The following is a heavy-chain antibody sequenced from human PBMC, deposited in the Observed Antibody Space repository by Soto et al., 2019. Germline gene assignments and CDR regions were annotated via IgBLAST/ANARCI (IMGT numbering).Heavy chain of an antibody. CDR1: GFTVSSNY. V-gene: IGHV3-53*01. Sequence: GGSLRLSCAASGFTVSSNYMSWVRQAPGKGLEWVSVIYSGGSTYYADSVKGRFTISRDNSKNTLYLQMNSLRAEDTAVYYCAREAGRVAGTFVWFDPWGQGTLVTVSS. CDR2: IYSGGST. D-gene: IGHD6-19*01. J-gene: IGHJ5*02. CDR3: AREAGRVAGTFVWFDP.